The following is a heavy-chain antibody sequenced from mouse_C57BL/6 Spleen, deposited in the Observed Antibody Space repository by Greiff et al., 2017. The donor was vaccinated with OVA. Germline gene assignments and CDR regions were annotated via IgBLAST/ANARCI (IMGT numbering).Heavy chain of an antibody. V-gene: IGHV1-81*01. CDR3: ARDGYDGGVYFDY. CDR1: GYTFTSYG. Sequence: QVQLKESGAELARPGASVKLSCKASGYTFTSYGISWVKQRTGQGLEWIGEIYPRSGNTYYNEKFKGKATLTADKSSSTAYMELRSLTSEDAAVYFCARDGYDGGVYFDYWGQGTTLTVSS. D-gene: IGHD2-2*01. CDR2: IYPRSGNT. J-gene: IGHJ2*01.